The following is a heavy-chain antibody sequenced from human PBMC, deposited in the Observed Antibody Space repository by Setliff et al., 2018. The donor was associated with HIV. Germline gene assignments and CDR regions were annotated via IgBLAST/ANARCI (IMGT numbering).Heavy chain of an antibody. CDR1: GGSFSGYY. CDR3: ARGRSCSSSSCYLVYYYYYGMDV. D-gene: IGHD2-2*01. V-gene: IGHV4-34*01. Sequence: SETLFLTCAVYGGSFSGYYWSWIRQPPGKGLEWIGEIIHTGSTNYNPSLKSRVTISVDTSKNQFSLRLSSVTAADTAVYYCARGRSCSSSSCYLVYYYYYGMDVWGHGSTVTVSS. CDR2: IIHTGST. J-gene: IGHJ6*02.